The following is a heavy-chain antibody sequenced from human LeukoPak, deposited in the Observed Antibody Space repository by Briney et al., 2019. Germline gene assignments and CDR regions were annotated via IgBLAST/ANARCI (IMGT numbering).Heavy chain of an antibody. D-gene: IGHD2-8*01. CDR1: GGSISSGGYY. V-gene: IGHV4-31*03. J-gene: IGHJ4*02. Sequence: SETLSLTCTVSGGSISSGGYYWSWIRQRPGKGLEWIGYIYYSGSTYYNPSLKSRVTISVDTSKNQFSLKLSSVTAADTAVYYCATVMVSINLSPYSFDYWGQGTLVTVSS. CDR2: IYYSGST. CDR3: ATVMVSINLSPYSFDY.